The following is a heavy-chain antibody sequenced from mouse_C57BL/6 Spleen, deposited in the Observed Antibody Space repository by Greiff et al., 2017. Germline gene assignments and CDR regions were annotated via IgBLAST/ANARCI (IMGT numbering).Heavy chain of an antibody. D-gene: IGHD2-4*01. CDR3: ARGIYYDYDVRAMDY. CDR2: IHPNSGST. CDR1: GYTFTSYW. V-gene: IGHV1-64*01. Sequence: VQLQQSGAELVKPGASVKLSCKASGYTFTSYWMHWVKQRPGQGLEWIGMIHPNSGSTNYNEKFKSKATLTVDKSSSTAYMQLSSLTSEDSAVYYCARGIYYDYDVRAMDYWGQGTSVTVSS. J-gene: IGHJ4*01.